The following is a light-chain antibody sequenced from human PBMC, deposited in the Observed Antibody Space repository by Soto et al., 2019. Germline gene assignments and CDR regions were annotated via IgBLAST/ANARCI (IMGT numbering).Light chain of an antibody. Sequence: IQLTQSPSSLSASVGDSFTITCRASQDITSYLAWYQQKPGKAPNLLIYGASTLQSGVPSRFSGSGSGTDFTLTISSLQAEDFASYYCQQTRAYPSTFGGGTTGDIK. CDR3: QQTRAYPST. J-gene: IGKJ4*01. CDR2: GAS. V-gene: IGKV1-9*01. CDR1: QDITSY.